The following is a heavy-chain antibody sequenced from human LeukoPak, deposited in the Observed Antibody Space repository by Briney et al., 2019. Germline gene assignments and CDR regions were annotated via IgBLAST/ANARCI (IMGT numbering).Heavy chain of an antibody. CDR3: AADQPRYPDAFDI. D-gene: IGHD1-1*01. Sequence: ALVKVSCKASGFTSTTSTMQWVRQARGQRLEWIGWIVVGSGDTNYAEKFQGRVTITRDMSTSTVYMELSSLRSDDTAVYYCAADQPRYPDAFDIWGQGTMVTVSS. V-gene: IGHV1-58*02. CDR2: IVVGSGDT. J-gene: IGHJ3*02. CDR1: GFTSTTST.